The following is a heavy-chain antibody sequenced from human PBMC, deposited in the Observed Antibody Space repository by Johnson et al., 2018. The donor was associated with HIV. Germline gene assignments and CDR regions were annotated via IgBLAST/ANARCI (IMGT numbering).Heavy chain of an antibody. CDR2: IYSGGST. Sequence: MLLVESGGDLVQPGGSLRLSCAASGITVSSNYMTWVRQAPWKGLEWVSVIYSGGSTYYADSVKGRFTISRDNSKNTLYLQMNSLRAEDTAVYYCARVPWSLDAFDIWGQGTMVTVSS. CDR3: ARVPWSLDAFDI. CDR1: GITVSSNY. J-gene: IGHJ3*02. D-gene: IGHD2-15*01. V-gene: IGHV3-66*01.